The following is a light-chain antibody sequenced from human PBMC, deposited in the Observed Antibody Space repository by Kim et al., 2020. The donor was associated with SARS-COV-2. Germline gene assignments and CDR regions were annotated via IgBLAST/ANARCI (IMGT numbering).Light chain of an antibody. V-gene: IGLV3-1*01. CDR3: QKWGTSVV. J-gene: IGLJ2*01. CDR1: TLGEKF. CDR2: QDT. Sequence: SYELTQPPSVSVSPGQTASIACSGYTLGEKFASWYQQMPGQSPILVIYQDTQRAPGIPERFSGSNSGDTATLTIAGTQARHGAHYYCQKWGTSVVFGGGT.